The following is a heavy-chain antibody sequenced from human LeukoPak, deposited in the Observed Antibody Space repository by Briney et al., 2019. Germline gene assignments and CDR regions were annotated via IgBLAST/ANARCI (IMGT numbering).Heavy chain of an antibody. V-gene: IGHV1-2*02. D-gene: IGHD3-16*01. CDR1: GYKFTDDY. CDR3: APTAEAYTSWWKV. J-gene: IGHJ4*02. Sequence: ASVKVSCKASGYKFTDDYMHWVRQAPGQGLGSMGWINPDSGFTNYAQKFKGRVTMTRDTSISTAYLEVRSLTSDDTAVYYCAPTAEAYTSWWKVWGQGTLVTVSS. CDR2: INPDSGFT.